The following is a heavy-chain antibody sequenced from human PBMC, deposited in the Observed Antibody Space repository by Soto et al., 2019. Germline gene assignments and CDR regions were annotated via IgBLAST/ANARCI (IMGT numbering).Heavy chain of an antibody. CDR1: GYTFTGYY. V-gene: IGHV1-2*02. CDR2: INPNSGGT. Sequence: QVQLVQSGAEVKKPGASVKVSCKASGYTFTGYYMHWVRQAPGQGLEWMGWINPNSGGTNYAQKFQGGVTMTRDTSISTANMELSRVRSDDTAVYYCAREGAGYSSSSDVFDIWGQGTMVTVSS. D-gene: IGHD6-13*01. CDR3: AREGAGYSSSSDVFDI. J-gene: IGHJ3*02.